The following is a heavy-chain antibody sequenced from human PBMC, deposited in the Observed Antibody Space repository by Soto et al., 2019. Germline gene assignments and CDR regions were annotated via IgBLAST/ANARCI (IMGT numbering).Heavy chain of an antibody. CDR1: GFTFSSYG. Sequence: SLRLSCAASGFTFSSYGMHWVRQAPGKGLEWVAVISYDGSNKYYADSVKGRFTISRDNSKNTLYLQMNSLRAEDTAVYYCAKDYGSPEYYFDYWGQGTLVTVSS. CDR2: ISYDGSNK. CDR3: AKDYGSPEYYFDY. V-gene: IGHV3-30*18. D-gene: IGHD1-26*01. J-gene: IGHJ4*02.